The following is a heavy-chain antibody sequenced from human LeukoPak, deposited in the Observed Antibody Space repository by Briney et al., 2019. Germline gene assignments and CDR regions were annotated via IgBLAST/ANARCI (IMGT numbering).Heavy chain of an antibody. D-gene: IGHD2-2*01. Sequence: GGSLRLSCAASGFTFSTYTMYWVRHPPGKRLEWVSIIGSSGGGIHYADSVKGRFTISRDNSKNTLYLQMNRLRAEDTAVYYCAKRDSYYSSSYFDYWGQGTLVTVSS. CDR2: IGSSGGGI. V-gene: IGHV3-23*01. CDR1: GFTFSTYT. J-gene: IGHJ4*02. CDR3: AKRDSYYSSSYFDY.